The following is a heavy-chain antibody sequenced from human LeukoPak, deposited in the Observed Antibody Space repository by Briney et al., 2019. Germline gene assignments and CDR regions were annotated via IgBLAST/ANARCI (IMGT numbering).Heavy chain of an antibody. CDR1: GGSISSYY. V-gene: IGHV4-59*01. J-gene: IGHJ3*02. Sequence: PSETLSLTCSVSGGSISSYYWSWIRRSPGKGLEWVGYIYYSGSTNYNPSLKSRVTISVDTSKNQFSLKLTSMTAADTAIYYCARGGACGGDCFAAADAFDIWGRGTMVTVSS. D-gene: IGHD2-21*01. CDR2: IYYSGST. CDR3: ARGGACGGDCFAAADAFDI.